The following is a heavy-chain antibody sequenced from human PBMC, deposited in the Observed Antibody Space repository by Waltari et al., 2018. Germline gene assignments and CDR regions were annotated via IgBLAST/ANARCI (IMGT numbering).Heavy chain of an antibody. CDR3: ARGIHGGAWIVDY. J-gene: IGHJ4*02. Sequence: QVQLVQSGAEVKKPGASVTISCKASGYSFSSYAIHWVRQAPGHRLEWLGWSNADNGNTEYSREFQGRVTMTRDTSASTAYVELSSLRSDDMAVYYCARGIHGGAWIVDYWGQGTLVTLSS. CDR1: GYSFSSYA. V-gene: IGHV1-3*02. CDR2: SNADNGNT. D-gene: IGHD1-1*01.